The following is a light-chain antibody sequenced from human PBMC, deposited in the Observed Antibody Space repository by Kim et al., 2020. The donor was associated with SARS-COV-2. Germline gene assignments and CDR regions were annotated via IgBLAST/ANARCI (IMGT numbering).Light chain of an antibody. Sequence: EIVLTQSPGTLSLSPGEGVNLSCRASQSVSSNFLAWYQQKPGQAPRLLVYGASTRAAGIPDRFSGSGSGTDFTLTISSLEPDDFAVYYCQQYSTSPLTFGGGTKVDIK. V-gene: IGKV3-20*01. CDR3: QQYSTSPLT. J-gene: IGKJ4*01. CDR2: GAS. CDR1: QSVSSNF.